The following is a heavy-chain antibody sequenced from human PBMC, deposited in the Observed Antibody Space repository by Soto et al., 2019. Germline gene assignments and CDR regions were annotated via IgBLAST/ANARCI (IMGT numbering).Heavy chain of an antibody. V-gene: IGHV1-18*01. CDR1: GYTFTSYG. J-gene: IGHJ6*02. CDR2: ISAYNGNT. Sequence: SGKVWCKASGYTFTSYGITWVRQAPGQGLEWMGWISAYNGNTNYAQKLQGRVTRTTDTSTSTAYMELRSLRSDDTAVYNCASDGSSSSPTNYYDGMERLGQGTTVTVS. CDR3: ASDGSSSSPTNYYDGMER. D-gene: IGHD6-6*01.